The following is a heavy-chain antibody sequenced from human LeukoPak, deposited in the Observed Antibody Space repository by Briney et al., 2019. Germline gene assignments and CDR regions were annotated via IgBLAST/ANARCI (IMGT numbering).Heavy chain of an antibody. D-gene: IGHD3-22*01. J-gene: IGHJ4*02. CDR3: ASPRSGYRYTFDY. V-gene: IGHV4-4*09. CDR2: ISTSGST. Sequence: SETLSLTCAVSAASISNYYWSWIRQAPGKGLEWIGYISTSGSTNYNPSLKSRVPISLDTSKNRFSLNLNFVTAADTAVYYCASPRSGYRYTFDYWGQGALVTVSS. CDR1: AASISNYY.